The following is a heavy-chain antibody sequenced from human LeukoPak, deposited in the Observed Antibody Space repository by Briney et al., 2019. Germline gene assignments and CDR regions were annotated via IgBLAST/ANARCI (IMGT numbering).Heavy chain of an antibody. CDR1: GFTFSSYW. CDR3: ARDLSYDYWSGYKGSFDN. D-gene: IGHD3-3*01. Sequence: GGSLRLSCAASGFTFSSYWMHWVRQAPGKGLVWVSRINSDGSSTSYADSVKGRFTISRDNAKNTLYLQMNSLRAEDTAIYYCARDLSYDYWSGYKGSFDNWGQGTLVTVSS. J-gene: IGHJ4*02. V-gene: IGHV3-74*01. CDR2: INSDGSST.